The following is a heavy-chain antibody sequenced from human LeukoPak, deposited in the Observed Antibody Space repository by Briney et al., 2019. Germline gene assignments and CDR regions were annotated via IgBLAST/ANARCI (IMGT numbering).Heavy chain of an antibody. CDR1: GFTFSSYW. CDR3: ARGTTVSSSLLY. V-gene: IGHV3-7*01. D-gene: IGHD6-6*01. Sequence: SWGSLRLSCAASGFTFSSYWMTWVRQVPGKGLEWVANIKQDGSEKYYVDSVKGRFTISRDNAKNSLYLQMNSLRAEDTAVYYCARGTTVSSSLLYWGQGTLVTVSS. CDR2: IKQDGSEK. J-gene: IGHJ4*02.